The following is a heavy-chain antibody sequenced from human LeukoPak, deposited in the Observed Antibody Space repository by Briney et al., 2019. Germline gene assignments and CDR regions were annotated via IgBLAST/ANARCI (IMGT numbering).Heavy chain of an antibody. D-gene: IGHD7-27*01. CDR3: ASVNWGSSAYFDY. V-gene: IGHV1-69*05. Sequence: SVKVSCKASGGTFSSYAISWVRQAPGQGLEWMGRIIPIFGTANYAQKFQGRVMITTDESTSTAYMELSSLRSEDTAVYYCASVNWGSSAYFDYWGQGTLVTVSS. J-gene: IGHJ4*02. CDR1: GGTFSSYA. CDR2: IIPIFGTA.